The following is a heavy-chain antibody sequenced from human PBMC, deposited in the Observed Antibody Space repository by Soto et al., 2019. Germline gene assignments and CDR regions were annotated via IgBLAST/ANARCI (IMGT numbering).Heavy chain of an antibody. J-gene: IGHJ4*02. V-gene: IGHV4-39*01. CDR2: IYYSGST. CDR1: GGSISSSSYY. D-gene: IGHD3-16*02. Sequence: PSETLSLTCTVSGGSISSSSYYWGWIRQPPGKGLEWIGSIYYSGSTYYNPSLKSRVTISVDTSKNQFSLKLSSVTAADTAVYYCARCYYDYIWGSYRIDYWGQGTLVTVSP. CDR3: ARCYYDYIWGSYRIDY.